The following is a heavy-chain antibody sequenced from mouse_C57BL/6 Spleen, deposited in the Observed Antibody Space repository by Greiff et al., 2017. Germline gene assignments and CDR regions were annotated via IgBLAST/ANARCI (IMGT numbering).Heavy chain of an antibody. CDR1: GFTFSSYA. Sequence: QLQESGGGLVKPGGSLKLSCAASGFTFSSYAMSWVRQTPEKRLEWVATISDGGSYTYYPDNVKGRFTISRDNAKNNLYLQMSHLKSEDTAMYYCARGGYYGSSSPYWYFDVWGTGTTVTVSS. CDR3: ARGGYYGSSSPYWYFDV. V-gene: IGHV5-4*01. CDR2: ISDGGSYT. D-gene: IGHD1-1*01. J-gene: IGHJ1*03.